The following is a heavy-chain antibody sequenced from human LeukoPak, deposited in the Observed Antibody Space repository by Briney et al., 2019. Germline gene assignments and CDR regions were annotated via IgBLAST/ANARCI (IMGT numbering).Heavy chain of an antibody. V-gene: IGHV3-48*02. J-gene: IGHJ6*03. CDR3: ARAPTPYFTYYMDV. CDR2: IGSSGSAGGNI. CDR1: GFSFSGFG. Sequence: GSLRLSCAASGFSFSGFGMNWVRQAPGKGLEWISYIGSSGSAGGNIYYAVSVKGRFTVPRDNTKDSLFLQMNSLQDADTAVYYCARAPTPYFTYYMDVWGKGTTVTVSS. D-gene: IGHD2-21*01.